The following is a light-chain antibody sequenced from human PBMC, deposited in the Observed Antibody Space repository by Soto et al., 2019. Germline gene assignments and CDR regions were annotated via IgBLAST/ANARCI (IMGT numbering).Light chain of an antibody. CDR3: AAWDDSLNGQV. V-gene: IGLV1-44*01. J-gene: IGLJ1*01. CDR2: SND. CDR1: SSNIGSNT. Sequence: QSVLGQPPSASGTPGQRVTISCSGSSSNIGSNTVSWYQQLPGTAPKLVIYSNDQRPSGVPDRFSGSKSGTSVSLAISGLQSEDEADYYCAAWDDSLNGQVFGTGTKVTV.